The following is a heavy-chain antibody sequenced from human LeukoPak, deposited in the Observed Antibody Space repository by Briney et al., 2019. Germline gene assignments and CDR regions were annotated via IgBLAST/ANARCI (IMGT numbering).Heavy chain of an antibody. V-gene: IGHV1-46*01. J-gene: IGHJ6*03. CDR2: INPSGGST. CDR1: EYTFTGYY. CDR3: ARLNPGVLLWFGDLFRTDYYYYMDV. Sequence: GASVKVSCKASEYTFTGYYIHWVRQAPGQGLEWMGIINPSGGSTSYAQKLQGRVTMTRDTSTSTVYMELSSLRSEDTAVYYCARLNPGVLLWFGDLFRTDYYYYMDVWGKGTTVTVSS. D-gene: IGHD3-10*01.